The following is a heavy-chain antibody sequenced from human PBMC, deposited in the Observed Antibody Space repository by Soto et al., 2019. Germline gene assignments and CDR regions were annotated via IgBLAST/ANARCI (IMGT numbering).Heavy chain of an antibody. D-gene: IGHD2-2*01. Sequence: ASVKVSCTVSGYTLTELSMHWVRQAPGKGLEWMGGFDPEDGETIYAQKFQGRVTMTEDTSTDTAYMELSSLRSEDTAVYYCATSPRRLGLPASWGQGTLVTVSS. J-gene: IGHJ5*02. CDR1: GYTLTELS. CDR2: FDPEDGET. V-gene: IGHV1-24*01. CDR3: ATSPRRLGLPAS.